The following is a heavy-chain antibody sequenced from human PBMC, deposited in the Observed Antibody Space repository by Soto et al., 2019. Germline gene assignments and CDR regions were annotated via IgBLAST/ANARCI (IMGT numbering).Heavy chain of an antibody. CDR3: ARQGWDSSYYGDDF. V-gene: IGHV4-34*01. CDR1: CGSLSGYF. CDR2: INHGGTT. D-gene: IGHD3-22*01. J-gene: IGHJ4*02. Sequence: PSETLSLTCAVYCGSLSGYFWNWIRQSPEKGLEWIGEINHGGTTTYNPSLKSRVTISIDTSRNQFSLRLTSVTAADTAVYYCARQGWDSSYYGDDFWGQGTLVTVSS.